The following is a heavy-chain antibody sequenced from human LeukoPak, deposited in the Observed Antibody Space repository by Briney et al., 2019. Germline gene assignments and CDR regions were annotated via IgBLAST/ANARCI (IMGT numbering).Heavy chain of an antibody. D-gene: IGHD3-3*01. CDR1: GFTFSSHW. CDR2: IKQDGSEK. CDR3: ARNINNFWSGYLDYMDV. V-gene: IGHV3-7*01. Sequence: GGSLRLSCAASGFTFSSHWMNWVRQAPGKGLEWVAKIKQDGSEKYYADSVKGRFTISRDNAKNSLYLQLNGLRAEDTAVYYCARNINNFWSGYLDYMDVWGKGTTVTVPS. J-gene: IGHJ6*03.